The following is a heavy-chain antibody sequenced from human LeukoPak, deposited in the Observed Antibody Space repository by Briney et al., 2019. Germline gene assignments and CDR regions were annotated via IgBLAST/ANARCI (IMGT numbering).Heavy chain of an antibody. J-gene: IGHJ4*02. D-gene: IGHD6-13*01. CDR1: GFTFSSYA. Sequence: PGGSLRLSCAASGFTFSSYAMHWVRQAPGKGLEWVAAISYDGSNKYYADSVKGRFTISRDNSKNTLYLQMNSLRAEDTAVYYCARGWLAAARLYYFDYWGQGTLVTVSS. V-gene: IGHV3-30-3*01. CDR3: ARGWLAAARLYYFDY. CDR2: ISYDGSNK.